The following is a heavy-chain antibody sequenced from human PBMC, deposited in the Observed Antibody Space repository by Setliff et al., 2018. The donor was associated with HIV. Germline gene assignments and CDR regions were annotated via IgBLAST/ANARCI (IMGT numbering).Heavy chain of an antibody. Sequence: PSETLSLTCAVFSYSIDNGYYWAWIRQAPGKGLEWIGRIYNSGNTDYNPSLRSRATISVDISKNRFSLKLTSVAATDTAVYFCARDRSLRFSQSPSLNYFDSWGQGAQVTSPQ. CDR2: IYNSGNT. J-gene: IGHJ4*02. CDR1: SYSIDNGYY. D-gene: IGHD5-12*01. V-gene: IGHV4-38-2*02. CDR3: ARDRSLRFSQSPSLNYFDS.